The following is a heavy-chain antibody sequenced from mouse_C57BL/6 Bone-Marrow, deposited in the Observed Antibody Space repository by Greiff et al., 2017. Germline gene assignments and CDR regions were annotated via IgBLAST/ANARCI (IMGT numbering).Heavy chain of an antibody. Sequence: EVQLVESGPGLVKPSQSLSLTCSVSGYSITSGYYWNWIRQFPGNKLEWMGYISYDGSNNYNPSLKNRISITRDTSKNQFFLTLNSVTTEDTATYYCARGPSGGYWGQGTTLTVSS. J-gene: IGHJ2*01. CDR1: GYSITSGYY. V-gene: IGHV3-6*01. CDR3: ARGPSGGY. CDR2: ISYDGSN. D-gene: IGHD3-1*01.